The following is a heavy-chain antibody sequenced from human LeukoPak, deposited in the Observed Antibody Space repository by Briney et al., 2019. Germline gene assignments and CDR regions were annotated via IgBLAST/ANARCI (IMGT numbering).Heavy chain of an antibody. CDR2: IVPIFGKT. CDR3: ARGWGIPAPISWFDP. V-gene: IGHV1-69*05. CDR1: GGSFSSNI. Sequence: ASVQVSCKASGGSFSSNIIGWVRQAPGQGLEWMGGIVPIFGKTKYAQKFQGKVTITTDEFSSTAYMELSSLRSDDTAIYYCARGWGIPAPISWFDPWGQGTLVTVPS. D-gene: IGHD2-2*01. J-gene: IGHJ5*02.